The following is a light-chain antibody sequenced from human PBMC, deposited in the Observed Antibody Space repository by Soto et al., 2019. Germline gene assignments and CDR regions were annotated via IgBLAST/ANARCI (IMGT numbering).Light chain of an antibody. CDR2: DAS. CDR3: QKRSNWPPIT. CDR1: QSVSNY. Sequence: EIVLTQSPATLSLSPGERATLSCRASQSVSNYLAWYQQKPGQAPRLLIYDASNRATGIPARFSGSGSGTDFPLTISSLEPEDFAVYYCQKRSNWPPITFGQGTRLEIK. J-gene: IGKJ5*01. V-gene: IGKV3-11*01.